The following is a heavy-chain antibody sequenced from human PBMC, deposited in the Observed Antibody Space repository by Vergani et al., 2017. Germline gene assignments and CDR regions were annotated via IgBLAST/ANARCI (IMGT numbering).Heavy chain of an antibody. CDR2: IRWNSGSI. Sequence: VQLVESGGGLVKPGGSLRLSCAASGVTFDDYAMHWVRQAPGKGLEWVSGIRWNSGSIGYADSVKGRFTISRDNAKNSLYLQMNSLRAEDTACYYCAKDIGCSGGSCYSCYYYYGMDVWGQGTTVTVSS. CDR1: GVTFDDYA. V-gene: IGHV3-9*01. CDR3: AKDIGCSGGSCYSCYYYYGMDV. J-gene: IGHJ6*02. D-gene: IGHD2-15*01.